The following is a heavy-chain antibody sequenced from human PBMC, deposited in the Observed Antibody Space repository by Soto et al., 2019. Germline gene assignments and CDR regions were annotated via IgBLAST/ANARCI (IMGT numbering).Heavy chain of an antibody. V-gene: IGHV1-18*01. CDR3: AREGEMPYYYYGLDV. CDR2: ISGYNGHT. Sequence: QVQLVQSGAEVRKPAASVKVSCKASGYTFTTYGISWVRQAPGQGLEWMGWISGYNGHTKYAQKFQGRVTMTTDTSTSTVYRDLRSLRSDDTAVHYCAREGEMPYYYYGLDVWGQGTTVTVSS. J-gene: IGHJ6*02. D-gene: IGHD3-16*01. CDR1: GYTFTTYG.